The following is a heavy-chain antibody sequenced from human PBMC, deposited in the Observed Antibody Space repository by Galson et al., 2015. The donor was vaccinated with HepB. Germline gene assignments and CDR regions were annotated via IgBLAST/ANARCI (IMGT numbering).Heavy chain of an antibody. Sequence: SLRLSCAASGFTFSSYAMSWVRQPPGKGLEWVSDISDSGGSTYYADSVKGRFTISRDNSKNTLYLQVNFLRAEDTAIYYCTKGTMVRGLLITWGQGTLVTVSS. V-gene: IGHV3-23*01. CDR1: GFTFSSYA. CDR3: TKGTMVRGLLIT. D-gene: IGHD3-10*01. J-gene: IGHJ5*02. CDR2: ISDSGGST.